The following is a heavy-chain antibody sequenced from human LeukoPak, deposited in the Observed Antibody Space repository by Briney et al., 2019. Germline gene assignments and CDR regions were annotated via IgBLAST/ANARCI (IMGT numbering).Heavy chain of an antibody. D-gene: IGHD4-17*01. CDR3: AREPGDYPTAGFDY. CDR1: GGSISSGNW. V-gene: IGHV4-4*02. J-gene: IGHJ4*02. CDR2: IYHSGST. Sequence: PSETLSLTCAVSGGSISSGNWWSWVRQPPGKGLEWIGEIYHSGSTNYNPSLKSRVTISVDKSKNQFSLKLSSVTAADTAVYYCAREPGDYPTAGFDYWGQGTLVTVSS.